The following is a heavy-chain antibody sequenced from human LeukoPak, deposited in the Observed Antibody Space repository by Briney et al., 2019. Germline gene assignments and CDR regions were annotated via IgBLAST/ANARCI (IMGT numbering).Heavy chain of an antibody. CDR2: IYYSGST. D-gene: IGHD3-22*01. CDR3: ARTDDSSGYFDDAFDI. CDR1: GGSISSYY. J-gene: IGHJ3*02. V-gene: IGHV4-59*01. Sequence: SETLSLTRTVSGGSISSYYWSWIRQPPGKGLEWIGYIYYSGSTNYNPSLKSRVTISVDTSRNQFSLKLSSVTAADTAVYYCARTDDSSGYFDDAFDIWGQGTMVTVSS.